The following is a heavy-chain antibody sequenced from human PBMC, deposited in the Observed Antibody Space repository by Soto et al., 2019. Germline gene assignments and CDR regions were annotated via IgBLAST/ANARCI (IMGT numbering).Heavy chain of an antibody. Sequence: GGSLRLSCAASGFTFSSYAMSWVRQAPGKGLEWVSAISGSGGSTYYADSVKGRFTISRDNSKNTLYLQMNSLRAEDTAVYYCAKELVGGYYSGYYFDYWGQGTLVTVSS. CDR1: GFTFSSYA. CDR3: AKELVGGYYSGYYFDY. J-gene: IGHJ4*02. CDR2: ISGSGGST. V-gene: IGHV3-23*01. D-gene: IGHD3-3*01.